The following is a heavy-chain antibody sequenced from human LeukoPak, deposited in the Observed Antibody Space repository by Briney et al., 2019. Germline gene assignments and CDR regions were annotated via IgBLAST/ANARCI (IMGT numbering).Heavy chain of an antibody. V-gene: IGHV4-59*08. D-gene: IGHD5-18*01. CDR1: GGSISSYY. Sequence: SETLSLTCTVSGGSISSYYWSWIRQPPGKGLEWIGYIYYSGSTNYNPSLKSRVTISVDTSKNQFSLKLSSVTAADTAVYYCARGLDTAMESYFQHWGQGTLVTVSS. J-gene: IGHJ1*01. CDR3: ARGLDTAMESYFQH. CDR2: IYYSGST.